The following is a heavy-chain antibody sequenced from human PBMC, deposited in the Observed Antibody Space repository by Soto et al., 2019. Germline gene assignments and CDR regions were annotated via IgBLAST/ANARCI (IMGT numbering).Heavy chain of an antibody. CDR1: EYTFVNHD. J-gene: IGHJ4*02. Sequence: QVQLVQSGAELKEPGASVKVSCTASEYTFVNHDINWVRQAPGRGLEWMGWMNPNSGNSGFAQKFQDRVTMTRDTSRDKAYMELRNLRAEDTAVYYCARGWGRWPHEKPGDYWGQGTLVTVS. V-gene: IGHV1-8*01. CDR3: ARGWGRWPHEKPGDY. CDR2: MNPNSGNS. D-gene: IGHD3-16*01.